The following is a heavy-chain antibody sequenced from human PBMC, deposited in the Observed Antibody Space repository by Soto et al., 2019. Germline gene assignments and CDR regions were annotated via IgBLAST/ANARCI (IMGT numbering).Heavy chain of an antibody. CDR1: GGSISSSSYY. CDR2: IYYSGST. CDR3: ARLAGGGTMGSSPGGFDY. J-gene: IGHJ4*02. Sequence: SETLSLTCTVSGGSISSSSYYWGWIRQPPGKGLEWIGSIYYSGSTYYNPSLKSRVTISVDTSKNQFSLKLSSVTAADTAVYYCARLAGGGTMGSSPGGFDYWGQGTLVTVSS. D-gene: IGHD3-10*01. V-gene: IGHV4-39*01.